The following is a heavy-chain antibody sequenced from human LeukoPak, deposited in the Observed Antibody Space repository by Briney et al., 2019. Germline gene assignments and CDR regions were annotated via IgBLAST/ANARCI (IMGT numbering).Heavy chain of an antibody. CDR1: GFTFTIYG. CDR3: AKDEYRQLWFGELTD. D-gene: IGHD3-10*01. V-gene: IGHV3-30*02. J-gene: IGHJ4*02. Sequence: PGGSLRLSCAASGFTFTIYGMHWVRQAPGKGLEWVAFIRYDGSNKYYADSVKGRFTISRDNSKNTLYLQMNSLRAEDTAVYYCAKDEYRQLWFGELTDWGQGTLVTVSS. CDR2: IRYDGSNK.